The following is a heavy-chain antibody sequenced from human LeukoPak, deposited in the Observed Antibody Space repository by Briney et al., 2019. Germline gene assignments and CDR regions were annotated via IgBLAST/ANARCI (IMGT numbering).Heavy chain of an antibody. CDR1: GGSISSYY. CDR2: IYYSGST. D-gene: IGHD3-22*01. J-gene: IGHJ6*02. V-gene: IGHV4-59*01. CDR3: ARGPHYHDSSGYSPSYSYAMDV. Sequence: SETLSLTCTVSGGSISSYYWSWIRQPPGKGLEWIGYIYYSGSTNYNPSLRSRVTISVDTTKNQFSLDLRSVTAADTAVYYCARGPHYHDSSGYSPSYSYAMDVWGQGTTVTVSS.